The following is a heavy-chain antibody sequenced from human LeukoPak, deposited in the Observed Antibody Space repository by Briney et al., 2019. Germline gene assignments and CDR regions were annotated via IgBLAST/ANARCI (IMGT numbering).Heavy chain of an antibody. CDR1: GGSISSSSYY. Sequence: PSETLSLTCTVSGGSISSSSYYWGWIRQPPGKGLEWIGSIYYSGSTYYNPSLKSRVTISVDTSKNQFSLKLSSVTAADTAVYYCARAKGSAFDYWGQGTLVTVSS. J-gene: IGHJ4*02. V-gene: IGHV4-39*07. CDR3: ARAKGSAFDY. D-gene: IGHD2-15*01. CDR2: IYYSGST.